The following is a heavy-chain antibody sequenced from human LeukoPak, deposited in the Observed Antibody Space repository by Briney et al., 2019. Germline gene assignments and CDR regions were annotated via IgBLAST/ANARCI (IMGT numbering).Heavy chain of an antibody. Sequence: GGSLRLSCAASGFTFSTYTMNWVRQAPGKGLEWVSSISSGSTFIYYADSVKGRFTISRDNAKNSLYLQMNSLKTEDTAVYYCTRPAVDYYDSSDRTFDYWGQGTLVTVSS. J-gene: IGHJ4*02. CDR3: TRPAVDYYDSSDRTFDY. V-gene: IGHV3-21*04. CDR2: ISSGSTFI. CDR1: GFTFSTYT. D-gene: IGHD3-22*01.